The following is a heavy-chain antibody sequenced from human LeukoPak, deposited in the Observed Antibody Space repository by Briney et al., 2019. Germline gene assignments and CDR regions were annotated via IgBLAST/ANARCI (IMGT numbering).Heavy chain of an antibody. D-gene: IGHD3-10*01. V-gene: IGHV3-48*03. CDR2: ISSSGSTI. J-gene: IGHJ4*02. Sequence: GGSLRLSCAASGFTFSSYEMNWVRQAPGKGLEWVSYISSSGSTIYYADSVKGRFTISRDNAKNSLYLQMNSLRAEDTAVYYCARDANYYGSGRTLDYWGQGTLVTVSS. CDR1: GFTFSSYE. CDR3: ARDANYYGSGRTLDY.